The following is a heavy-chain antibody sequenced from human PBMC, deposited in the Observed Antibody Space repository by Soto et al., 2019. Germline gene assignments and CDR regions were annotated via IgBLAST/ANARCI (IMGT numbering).Heavy chain of an antibody. Sequence: PLETLSLTCTVSGGSISSSSYCWGWIRQPPGKGLEWIGSIYHSGSTNYNPSLKSRVTISVDKSKNQFSLKLSSVTAADTAVYYCARSRAARPPYYYYYYMDVWVKGTTVTVSS. V-gene: IGHV4-39*07. D-gene: IGHD6-6*01. CDR1: GGSISSSSYC. CDR3: ARSRAARPPYYYYYYMDV. J-gene: IGHJ6*03. CDR2: IYHSGST.